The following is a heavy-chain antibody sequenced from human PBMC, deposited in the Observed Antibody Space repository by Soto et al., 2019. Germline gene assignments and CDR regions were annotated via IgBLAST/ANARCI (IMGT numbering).Heavy chain of an antibody. Sequence: EVQLVESGGGLVQPGGSLRLSCEASGFTFRNYDMHWVRQGTGKGLEWVSGISAAGDPDYADSVDGRFTISRENAQNSFFLQMHSLRVGDTAVYYCARTEREFYGLEVWGQGTTVIVSS. J-gene: IGHJ6*02. V-gene: IGHV3-13*05. CDR1: GFTFRNYD. CDR3: ARTEREFYGLEV. CDR2: ISAAGDP.